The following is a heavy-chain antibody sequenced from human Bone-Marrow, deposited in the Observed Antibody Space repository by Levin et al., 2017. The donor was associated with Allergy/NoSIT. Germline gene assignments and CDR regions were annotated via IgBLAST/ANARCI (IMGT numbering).Heavy chain of an antibody. Sequence: PSETLSLTCTVSGGSISSGGYYWSWIRQHPGKGLEWIGYIYYSGSTYYNPSLKSRVTISVDTSKNQFSLKLSSVTAADTAVYYCARDHIGMGPPPLSYDARNYYYGMDVWGQGTTVTVSS. V-gene: IGHV4-31*03. CDR2: IYYSGST. D-gene: IGHD5-12*01. CDR3: ARDHIGMGPPPLSYDARNYYYGMDV. CDR1: GGSISSGGYY. J-gene: IGHJ6*02.